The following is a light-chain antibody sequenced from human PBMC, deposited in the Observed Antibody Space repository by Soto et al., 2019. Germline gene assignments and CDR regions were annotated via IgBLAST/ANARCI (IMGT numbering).Light chain of an antibody. CDR2: FAS. J-gene: IGKJ4*01. Sequence: EIVMTQSPATLSVSPGEKATLSCRASQSVNNNLAWYLQKPGQAPRLLIYFASTRATGIPARFSGSGSGTEFTLTISSLQSEDFAVYYCQQYNKWHLPFGGGTKVET. V-gene: IGKV3-15*01. CDR3: QQYNKWHLP. CDR1: QSVNNN.